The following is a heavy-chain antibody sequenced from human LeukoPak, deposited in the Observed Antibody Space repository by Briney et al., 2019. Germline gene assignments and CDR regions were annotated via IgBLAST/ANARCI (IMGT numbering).Heavy chain of an antibody. J-gene: IGHJ6*03. CDR2: IYYSGST. V-gene: IGHV4-39*07. D-gene: IGHD6-13*01. CDR3: ARESSWYIDYYYYYMDV. CDR1: GGSISSSSYY. Sequence: SETLSLTCTVSGGSISSSSYYWGWIRQPPGKGLEWIGSIYYSGSTYYNPSLKSRVTISVDTSKNQFSLKLSSVTAADTAVYYCARESSWYIDYYYYYMDVWGKGTTVTVSS.